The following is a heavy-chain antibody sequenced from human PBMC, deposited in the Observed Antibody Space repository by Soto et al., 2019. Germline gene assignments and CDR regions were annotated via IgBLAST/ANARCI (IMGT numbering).Heavy chain of an antibody. CDR3: ATINGTYRDYYYYSGMDV. V-gene: IGHV1-69*02. CDR1: GGTFSSSS. CDR2: IIPILGIA. Sequence: QVQLVHSGAEVKKPGSSVNVSCKASGGTFSSSSISWVRQAPGQGLEWMGRIIPILGIANHAQKFQGRVTITADKSTDTAYMDLSSLRSEDTAVYYCATINGTYRDYYYYSGMDVWGQGTTVTVSS. D-gene: IGHD1-26*01. J-gene: IGHJ6*02.